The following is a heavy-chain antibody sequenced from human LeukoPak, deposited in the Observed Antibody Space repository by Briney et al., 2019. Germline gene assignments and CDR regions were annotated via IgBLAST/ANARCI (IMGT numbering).Heavy chain of an antibody. CDR1: GFTFSSYG. D-gene: IGHD5-18*01. J-gene: IGHJ4*02. CDR2: ISYDGSNK. V-gene: IGHV3-30*18. CDR3: AKDGGNTAMVTVLDY. Sequence: PGGSLRHSCAASGFTFSSYGMHWVRQAPGKGLEWVAVISYDGSNKYYADSVKGRFTISRDNSKNTLYLQMNSLRAEDTAVYYCAKDGGNTAMVTVLDYWGQGTLVTVSS.